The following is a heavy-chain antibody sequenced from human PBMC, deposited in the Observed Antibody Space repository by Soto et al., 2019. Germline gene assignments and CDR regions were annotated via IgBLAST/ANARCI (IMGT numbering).Heavy chain of an antibody. J-gene: IGHJ6*02. CDR3: ARPTTRTCDLDGYYGMDV. V-gene: IGHV5-51*01. Sequence: GQSLKVSSRGSGYSLTRYSLDSVRQMTGKGLEWMGIIYPGDSDPRYSPSFKGQLTISDAKSISTAYLQCSSLKASATATYSCARPTTRTCDLDGYYGMDVWGQGTTVTIS. D-gene: IGHD1-1*01. CDR2: IYPGDSDP. CDR1: GYSLTRYS.